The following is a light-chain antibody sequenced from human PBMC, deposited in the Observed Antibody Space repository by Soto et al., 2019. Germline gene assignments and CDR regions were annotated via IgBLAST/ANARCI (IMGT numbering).Light chain of an antibody. V-gene: IGKV3-15*01. Sequence: EIVMTQSPVILSVSPGERATLSCRASQSVSSNLAWYQQKPGQAPRLLIYGASTRATGIPARFSGSGSGTEFTLTISSLQSEDFAVYYCQQYNNWRDFGQGTKLEIK. CDR1: QSVSSN. J-gene: IGKJ2*01. CDR3: QQYNNWRD. CDR2: GAS.